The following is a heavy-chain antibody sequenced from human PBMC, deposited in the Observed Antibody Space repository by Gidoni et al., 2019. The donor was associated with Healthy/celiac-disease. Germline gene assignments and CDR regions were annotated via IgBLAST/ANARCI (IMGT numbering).Heavy chain of an antibody. CDR1: GYTFTSYD. D-gene: IGHD3-10*01. J-gene: IGHJ3*02. V-gene: IGHV1-8*01. Sequence: QVQLVQSGAEVKKPGASVKVSCKASGYTFTSYDINWVRQATGQGLEWMGWMNPNSGNTGYAQKFQGRVTMTRNTYISTAYMELSSLRSEDTAVYYCARGTGYYGSGSVDAFDIWGQGTMVTVSS. CDR3: ARGTGYYGSGSVDAFDI. CDR2: MNPNSGNT.